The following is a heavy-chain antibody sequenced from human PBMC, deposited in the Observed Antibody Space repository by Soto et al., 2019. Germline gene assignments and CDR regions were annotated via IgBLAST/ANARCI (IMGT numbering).Heavy chain of an antibody. CDR1: GFTFSSDG. CDR2: ISYDGSNK. Sequence: GGSLRLSCAAAGFTFSSDGMHWVRQAPGKGVEGVAVISYDGSNKYYADSVKGRFTISRDNSKNTLYLQMNSLRAEDTAVYYCARGRLVHDYYYYGMDVWGQGTTVTVSS. D-gene: IGHD6-6*01. CDR3: ARGRLVHDYYYYGMDV. V-gene: IGHV3-30-3*01. J-gene: IGHJ6*02.